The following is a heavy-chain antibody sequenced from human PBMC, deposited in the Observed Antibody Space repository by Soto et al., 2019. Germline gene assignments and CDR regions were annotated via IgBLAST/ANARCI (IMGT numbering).Heavy chain of an antibody. CDR2: INHSGST. V-gene: IGHV4-34*01. Sequence: QVQLQQWGAGLLKPSETLSLTCAVYGGSFSGYYWSWIRQPPGKGLEWIGEINHSGSTNYNPSLKRRVAISVDTSKNQFSLKLSSVTAADTAVYYCARVYDSSGYYDYWGQGTLVTVSS. CDR3: ARVYDSSGYYDY. J-gene: IGHJ4*02. D-gene: IGHD3-22*01. CDR1: GGSFSGYY.